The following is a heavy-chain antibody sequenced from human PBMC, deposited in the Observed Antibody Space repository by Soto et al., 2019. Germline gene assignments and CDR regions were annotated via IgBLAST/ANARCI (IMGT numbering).Heavy chain of an antibody. CDR1: GYTLTELS. CDR2: FDPEDGET. D-gene: IGHD6-19*01. J-gene: IGHJ4*02. V-gene: IGHV1-24*01. CDR3: ATDRYSSGWYDY. Sequence: ASVKVSCKVSGYTLTELSMHWVRQAPGKGLEWMGGFDPEDGETIYAQKFQGRVTMTEDTSTDTAYMELSSLRSEDTAVYYCATDRYSSGWYDYWGQGTLVTVAS.